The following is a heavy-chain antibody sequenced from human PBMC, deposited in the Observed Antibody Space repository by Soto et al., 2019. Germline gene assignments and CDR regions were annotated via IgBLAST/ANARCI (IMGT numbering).Heavy chain of an antibody. CDR2: IYYSWST. D-gene: IGHD1-26*01. V-gene: IGHV4-39*01. CDR3: ASEKEWELLGAY. CDR1: GGSISSSSYY. J-gene: IGHJ4*02. Sequence: QLQLQESGPGLVKPSETLSLTCTVSGGSISSSSYYWGWIRQPPGKGLEWIGSIYYSWSTYYNPSLKSRLTISVDTSKNQFSLKLSSVTAADTAVYYCASEKEWELLGAYWGQGTLVTVSS.